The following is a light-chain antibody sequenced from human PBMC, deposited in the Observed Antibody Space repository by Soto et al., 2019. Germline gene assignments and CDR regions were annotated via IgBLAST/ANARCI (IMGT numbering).Light chain of an antibody. J-gene: IGKJ1*01. CDR1: QSISSN. CDR3: QQYGRT. Sequence: EIVMTQSPATLSVSLGERATLSCRASQSISSNLAWYQQKPGQAPRLLIYDASTRATGIPARFSGSGSGTDFTLTISRLEPEDFAVYYCQQYGRTFGQGTKVDIK. CDR2: DAS. V-gene: IGKV3-15*01.